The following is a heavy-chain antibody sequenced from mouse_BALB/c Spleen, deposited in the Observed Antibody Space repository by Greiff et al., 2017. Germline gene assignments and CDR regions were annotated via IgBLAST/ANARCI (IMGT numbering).Heavy chain of an antibody. CDR1: GYTFTSYW. Sequence: QVQLKQSGAELAKPGASVKMSCKASGYTFTSYWMHWVKQRPGQGLEWIGYINPSTGYTEYNQKFKDKATLTADKSSSTAYMQLSSLTSEDSAVYYCARGGRNFAYWGQGTLVTVSA. D-gene: IGHD3-3*01. J-gene: IGHJ3*01. CDR3: ARGGRNFAY. CDR2: INPSTGYT. V-gene: IGHV1-7*01.